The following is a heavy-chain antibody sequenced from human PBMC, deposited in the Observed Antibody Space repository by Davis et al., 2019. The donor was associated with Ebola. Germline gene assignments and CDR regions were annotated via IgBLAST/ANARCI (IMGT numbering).Heavy chain of an antibody. CDR2: IIPIFGTA. CDR3: ASSTGYGPYYFDY. V-gene: IGHV1-69*06. Sequence: SVKVSCKASGGTFSSYAISWVRQAPGQGLEWMGGIIPIFGTANYAQKFQGRVTITADKSTSTAYMELSSLRSEDTAVYYCASSTGYGPYYFDYWGQGTLVTVSS. J-gene: IGHJ4*02. CDR1: GGTFSSYA. D-gene: IGHD5-18*01.